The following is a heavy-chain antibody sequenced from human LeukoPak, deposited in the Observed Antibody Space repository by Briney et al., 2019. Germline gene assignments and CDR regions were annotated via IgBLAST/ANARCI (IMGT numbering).Heavy chain of an antibody. CDR2: ISGSGATT. CDR3: VKVSSSSGWYRYFDS. J-gene: IGHJ4*02. D-gene: IGHD6-19*01. CDR1: GFTFSSHA. V-gene: IGHV3-23*01. Sequence: PGGSLRLSCAASGFTFSSHAMNWVRQAPGKGLEWVSAISGSGATTYYAGSVKGRFTISRDNSKNTLYLQMNSLRAEDTAVYYCVKVSSSSGWYRYFDSWGQGTLVTVSS.